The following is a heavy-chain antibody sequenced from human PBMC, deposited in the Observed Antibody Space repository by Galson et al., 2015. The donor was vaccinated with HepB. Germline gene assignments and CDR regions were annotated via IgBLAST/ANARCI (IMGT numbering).Heavy chain of an antibody. V-gene: IGHV3-66*01. J-gene: IGHJ4*02. CDR3: ARVGTGYSSSWYVY. D-gene: IGHD6-13*01. Sequence: SLRLSCAASGFTVNRDYMSWVRQAPGKGLEWVSAIYSGGSTYYADSAKGRFTISRDNSKNTLYLQMNSMRAEDTAVYYCARVGTGYSSSWYVYWGQGTLVTVAS. CDR2: IYSGGST. CDR1: GFTVNRDY.